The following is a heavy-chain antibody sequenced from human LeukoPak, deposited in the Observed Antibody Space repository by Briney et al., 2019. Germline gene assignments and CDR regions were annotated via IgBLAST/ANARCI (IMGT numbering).Heavy chain of an antibody. D-gene: IGHD3-22*01. V-gene: IGHV3-23*01. J-gene: IGHJ3*02. CDR1: GFTFSSYA. CDR3: ANDGAYYDINTYAFDI. Sequence: PGGSLRLSCAASGFTFSSYAMSWVRQAPGKGLEWVSGISGSGGSTYYADSVKGRFTISRDNSKNTLYLQTNSLRAEDTAVYYCANDGAYYDINTYAFDIWGQGTMVTVSS. CDR2: ISGSGGST.